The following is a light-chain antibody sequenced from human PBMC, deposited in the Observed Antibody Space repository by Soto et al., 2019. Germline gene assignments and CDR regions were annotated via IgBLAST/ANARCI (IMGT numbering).Light chain of an antibody. CDR2: KAS. CDR1: QSIKNW. V-gene: IGKV1-5*03. CDR3: QQDNSYSQFT. J-gene: IGKJ3*01. Sequence: DIQMTQSPSTLSASVGDRVTITCRASQSIKNWLAWYQQKPGEAPTLLIYKASTLESGVPSRFSGSGSGTAFTLTISCLQPDDVATYYCQQDNSYSQFTFGPGTKVDI.